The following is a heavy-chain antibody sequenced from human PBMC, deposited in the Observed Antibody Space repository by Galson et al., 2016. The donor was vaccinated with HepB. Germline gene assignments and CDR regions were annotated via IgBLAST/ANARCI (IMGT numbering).Heavy chain of an antibody. Sequence: SLRLSCAASGLTFSSCAMNWVRQAPGKGLEWVSAISGSGTNTYYANSVKGRFTVSRDNSKNTLYLQMNSLRADDTAVYYCAKGDKVTGWDNWGQGTLVAVSS. CDR3: AKGDKVTGWDN. V-gene: IGHV3-23*01. CDR1: GLTFSSCA. J-gene: IGHJ4*02. CDR2: ISGSGTNT. D-gene: IGHD6-19*01.